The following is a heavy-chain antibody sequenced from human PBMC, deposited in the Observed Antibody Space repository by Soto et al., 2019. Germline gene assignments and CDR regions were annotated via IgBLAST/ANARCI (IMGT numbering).Heavy chain of an antibody. J-gene: IGHJ6*03. D-gene: IGHD6-6*01. CDR3: AREGHLVPLVPPYSSYIDV. CDR1: GYTFTSYY. CDR2: INPSGGST. V-gene: IGHV1-46*03. Sequence: ASVKVSCKASGYTFTSYYMHWVRQAPGQGLEWMGIINPSGGSTSYAQKFQGRVTMTRDTSTSTVYMELSSLRSEDTAVYYCAREGHLVPLVPPYSSYIDVRGKATTLTGSS.